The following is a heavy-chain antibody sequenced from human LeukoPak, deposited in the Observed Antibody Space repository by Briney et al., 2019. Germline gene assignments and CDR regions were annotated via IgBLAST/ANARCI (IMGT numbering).Heavy chain of an antibody. D-gene: IGHD5-12*01. Sequence: ASVKVSCKASGYTFTGYYMHWVRQAPGQGLEWMGRINPNSGGTNYAQKFQGRVTMTRDTSISTAYMELSRLRSDDTAVYYCAKENIVATISPFDYWGQGTLVTVSS. J-gene: IGHJ4*02. CDR1: GYTFTGYY. CDR2: INPNSGGT. CDR3: AKENIVATISPFDY. V-gene: IGHV1-2*06.